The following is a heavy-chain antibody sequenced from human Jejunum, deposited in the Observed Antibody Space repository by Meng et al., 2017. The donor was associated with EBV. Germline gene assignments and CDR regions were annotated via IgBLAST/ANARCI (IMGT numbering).Heavy chain of an antibody. Sequence: QVQLQESGPGLGKPSGTLSLTCAVAGDSICSSNWWSWVRQPPGKGLEWIGEIYHSGSTNYNPSLKRRVTISVDKSKNQFSLKLSFVTAADTAVYYCARYGSGYFPALWYWGQGTLVTVSS. V-gene: IGHV4-4*02. D-gene: IGHD3-3*01. CDR1: GDSICSSNW. J-gene: IGHJ4*02. CDR3: ARYGSGYFPALWY. CDR2: IYHSGST.